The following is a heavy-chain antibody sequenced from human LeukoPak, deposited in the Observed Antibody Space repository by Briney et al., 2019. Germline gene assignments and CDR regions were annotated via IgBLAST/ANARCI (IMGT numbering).Heavy chain of an antibody. Sequence: ASVKVSRKASGYTFTSFGISWVRQAPGQGLEWMGWISAYNGHTNYAQKLQGRVTMTTDTSTSTAYMEIRSLRSDDTAVYYCTRDLGVDTTMIFFDYWGQGSLVTVSS. D-gene: IGHD5-18*01. V-gene: IGHV1-18*01. J-gene: IGHJ4*02. CDR2: ISAYNGHT. CDR3: TRDLGVDTTMIFFDY. CDR1: GYTFTSFG.